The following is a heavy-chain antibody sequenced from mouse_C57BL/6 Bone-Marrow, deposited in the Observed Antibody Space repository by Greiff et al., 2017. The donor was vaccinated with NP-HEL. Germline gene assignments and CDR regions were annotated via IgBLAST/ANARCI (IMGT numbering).Heavy chain of an antibody. D-gene: IGHD1-1*01. V-gene: IGHV3-4*01. J-gene: IGHJ1*03. CDR1: GYSITNGNHW. CDR3: ARGARPTGVADDWYFDV. Sequence: EVKLMESGPALVKPSQTVSLTCTVTGYSITNGNHWWNWIRPVSGSKLEWIGYISSSGSTDSNPSLKSRISITRDTSKNQFFLQLNSVTTEEIATYYGARGARPTGVADDWYFDVWGTGTTVTVSS. CDR2: ISSSGST.